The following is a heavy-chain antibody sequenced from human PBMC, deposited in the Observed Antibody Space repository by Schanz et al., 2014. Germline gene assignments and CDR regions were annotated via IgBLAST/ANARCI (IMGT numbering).Heavy chain of an antibody. CDR2: ISNHGLNT. Sequence: QVQLVESGGGVVQPGGSLRLSCAASGFIFGDYAIHWVRQAPGKGLEWVAAISNHGLNTYFGDSVKGRFTISRDNSRNTVFXXXNSLKPEDMAIYYCXRVEIFIADDITLYHHFFDPWGQGTLVTVSS. V-gene: IGHV3-30*03. D-gene: IGHD3-10*02. CDR3: XRVEIFIADDITLYHHFFDP. J-gene: IGHJ5*02. CDR1: GFIFGDYA.